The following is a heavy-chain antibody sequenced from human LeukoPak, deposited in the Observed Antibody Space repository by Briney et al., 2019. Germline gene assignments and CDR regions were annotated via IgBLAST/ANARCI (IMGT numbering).Heavy chain of an antibody. CDR3: ARRRSVNALDY. D-gene: IGHD2-21*01. CDR1: GFTFSHDV. J-gene: IGHJ4*02. Sequence: GGSLRLSCAASGFTFSHDVMYWVRQAPGKGLECVAAILSDGFTTYYGDSVKGRFIISRDNSKNTLDLQMGSLRPDDLAVYYCARRRSVNALDYWGQGTLVTVSS. V-gene: IGHV3-64*02. CDR2: ILSDGFTT.